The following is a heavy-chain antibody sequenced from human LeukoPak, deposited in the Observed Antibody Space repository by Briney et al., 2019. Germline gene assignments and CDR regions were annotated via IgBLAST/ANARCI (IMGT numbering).Heavy chain of an antibody. Sequence: GGSLRLSCAASGFTFSSYAMSWVRQAPGKGLEWVSAISGSGGSTYYADSVKGRFTISRDNSKNTLYLQMNSLRAEDTAVYYCARDPGGPHTVKWDAFDIWGQGTMVTVSS. D-gene: IGHD2-2*02. J-gene: IGHJ3*02. CDR1: GFTFSSYA. CDR2: ISGSGGST. V-gene: IGHV3-23*01. CDR3: ARDPGGPHTVKWDAFDI.